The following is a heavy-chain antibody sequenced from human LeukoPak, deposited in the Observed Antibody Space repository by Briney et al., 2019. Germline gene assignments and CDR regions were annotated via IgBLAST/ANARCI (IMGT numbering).Heavy chain of an antibody. CDR3: ARAGSWSSRPYFDY. Sequence: GGSLRLSCAASGFSFSGYVMSWVRQAPGKGLEWVSAVSGSGGSTYSADSVKGRFTISRDNSKNMVHLQTSSLRAEDTAVYYCARAGSWSSRPYFDYWGQGILVSVSS. D-gene: IGHD1-26*01. CDR2: VSGSGGST. CDR1: GFSFSGYV. J-gene: IGHJ4*02. V-gene: IGHV3-23*01.